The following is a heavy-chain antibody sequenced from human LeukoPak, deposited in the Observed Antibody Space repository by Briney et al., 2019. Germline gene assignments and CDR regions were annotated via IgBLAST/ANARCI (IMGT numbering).Heavy chain of an antibody. CDR1: GGSFSGYY. J-gene: IGHJ4*02. V-gene: IGHV4-34*01. CDR2: INHSGST. Sequence: PSETLSLTCAVYGGSFSGYYWSWIRQPPGKGLEWIGEINHSGSTNYNPSLKSRVTISVDTSKNQFSLELSSVTAADTAVYYCARDNDSRDPPHFDYWGQGTLVTVSS. CDR3: ARDNDSRDPPHFDY. D-gene: IGHD3-16*01.